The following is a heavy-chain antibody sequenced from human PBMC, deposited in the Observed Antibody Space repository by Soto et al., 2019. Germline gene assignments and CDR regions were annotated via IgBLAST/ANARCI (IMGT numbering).Heavy chain of an antibody. D-gene: IGHD6-13*01. J-gene: IGHJ6*02. V-gene: IGHV4-59*08. CDR1: GGSISSYY. CDR2: IYYSGST. CDR3: ARIGIAADRHYYGMDV. Sequence: QVQLQESGPGLVKPSETLSLTCTVSGGSISSYYWSWIRQPPGKGLEWIGYIYYSGSTNYNPSLKSRVTISVDTSKNQFSLELSSVTAADTAVYYCARIGIAADRHYYGMDVWGQGTTVTVSS.